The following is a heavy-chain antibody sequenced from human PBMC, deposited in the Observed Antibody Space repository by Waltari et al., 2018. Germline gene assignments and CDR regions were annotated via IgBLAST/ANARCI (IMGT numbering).Heavy chain of an antibody. CDR1: GASFSSYY. J-gene: IGHJ5*02. Sequence: QVQLQQWGAGLLKPSETLSLTCSVSGASFSSYYWGWVRHVPGKGLEWIGQIRHPGNTNYNPSLQSRVAISIDTSRNQFSLRVFSVTAADTALYFCTRGGNYDFWSHSPFVDPWGQGTQVTVSS. CDR3: TRGGNYDFWSHSPFVDP. CDR2: IRHPGNT. D-gene: IGHD3-3*01. V-gene: IGHV4-34*01.